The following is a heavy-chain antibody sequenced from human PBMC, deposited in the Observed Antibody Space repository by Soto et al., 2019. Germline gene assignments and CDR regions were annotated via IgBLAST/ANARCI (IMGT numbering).Heavy chain of an antibody. CDR2: ISTDGGNT. Sequence: EVQLVESGGDLVQPGGSLRLSCSASGFTFSIYAMHWVRQAPGKGLEYVSSISTDGGNTHYADSVKGRFTISRDNSKNTVYLQMSSLRAEDTAVYYCVKGEYYYDSSGYYPVDYWGQGTLVTVSS. D-gene: IGHD3-22*01. J-gene: IGHJ4*02. CDR1: GFTFSIYA. CDR3: VKGEYYYDSSGYYPVDY. V-gene: IGHV3-64D*06.